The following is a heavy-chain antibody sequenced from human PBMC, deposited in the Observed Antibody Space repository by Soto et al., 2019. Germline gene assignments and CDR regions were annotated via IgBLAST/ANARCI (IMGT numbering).Heavy chain of an antibody. CDR2: IYWNGNK. CDR1: GFSLSTNGAG. CDR3: VSGSFPYWFDP. D-gene: IGHD3-10*01. Sequence: QITLKESGPTLVKSTQTLTLTCTFSGFSLSTNGAGVGWIRQPPGKALEWLALIYWNGNKSYSPSLKSRLTITKDSSKNHVVITMTNTDPVDTATYYCVSGSFPYWFDPWGQGILVTVSS. J-gene: IGHJ5*02. V-gene: IGHV2-5*01.